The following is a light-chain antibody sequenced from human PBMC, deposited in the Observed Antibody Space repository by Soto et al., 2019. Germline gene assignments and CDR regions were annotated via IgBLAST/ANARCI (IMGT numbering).Light chain of an antibody. CDR3: QSYDSSLSGSYV. CDR2: GNS. Sequence: QSVLTQPPSVSGAPGQRVTISCTGSSSNIGAGYDVHWYQQLPGTAPKLLIHGNSNRPSGVPDRFSGSKSGTSASLAITGLQPEDEADYYCQSYDSSLSGSYVFGTGTKVTVL. V-gene: IGLV1-40*01. J-gene: IGLJ1*01. CDR1: SSNIGAGYD.